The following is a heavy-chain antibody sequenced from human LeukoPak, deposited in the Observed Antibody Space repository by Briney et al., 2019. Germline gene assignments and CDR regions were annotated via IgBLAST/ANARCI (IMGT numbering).Heavy chain of an antibody. CDR2: ISSSGSTI. CDR3: SRLRGYSYGYGDY. CDR1: GFTFSGYS. Sequence: GGSLRLSCAASGFTFSGYSMNWVRQAPGKGLEWTSYISSSGSTIDYADSVKGRFTISRDNAKNSLYLQMNSLRAEDTAVYYCSRLRGYSYGYGDYWGQGTLVTVSS. J-gene: IGHJ4*02. D-gene: IGHD5-18*01. V-gene: IGHV3-48*04.